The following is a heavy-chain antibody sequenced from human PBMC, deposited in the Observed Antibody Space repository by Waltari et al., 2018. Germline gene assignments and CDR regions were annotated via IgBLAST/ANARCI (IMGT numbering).Heavy chain of an antibody. CDR2: VNGSGRT. Sequence: QLQLQESGPGLVKPSGTLSLTCGVTGDSLSSTYWWSWVRLSPQKGLEWIGQVNGSGRTNYSPSFASRVTVSLDTSNNEIYLRMSDATAADTAVYYCARDRGRGLHLDTWGPGTLVTVSP. J-gene: IGHJ5*02. V-gene: IGHV4-4*02. D-gene: IGHD1-1*01. CDR1: GDSLSSTYW. CDR3: ARDRGRGLHLDT.